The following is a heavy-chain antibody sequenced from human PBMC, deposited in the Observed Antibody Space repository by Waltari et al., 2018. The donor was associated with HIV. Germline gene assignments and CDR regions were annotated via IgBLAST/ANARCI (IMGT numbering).Heavy chain of an antibody. D-gene: IGHD3-10*01. CDR3: ARGGFYGSGSKVN. CDR2: IKQEGSEK. Sequence: EVQLVESGGGWVQPGGSLRLSCASSGFPFSRYWLSWVSQAPGKGLEWVANIKQEGSEKYYGDSVNGRFTISRDNAENSLYLQMNSLRAEDTAVYYCARGGFYGSGSKVNWGQGTLVTVSS. J-gene: IGHJ4*02. CDR1: GFPFSRYW. V-gene: IGHV3-7*04.